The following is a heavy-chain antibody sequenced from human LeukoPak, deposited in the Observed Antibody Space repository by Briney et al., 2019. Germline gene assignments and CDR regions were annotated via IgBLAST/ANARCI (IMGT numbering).Heavy chain of an antibody. Sequence: GESLKISCKGSGYSFTSYWIGWVRQMPGKGLEWMGIIYPGDSDTRYSPSFQGQVTISADKSISTAYLQWSSLKASDTAMYYXAXERTAAAGREGGYYYYYMDVWGKGTTVTVSS. J-gene: IGHJ6*03. CDR2: IYPGDSDT. CDR1: GYSFTSYW. D-gene: IGHD6-13*01. V-gene: IGHV5-51*01. CDR3: AXERTAAAGREGGYYYYYMDV.